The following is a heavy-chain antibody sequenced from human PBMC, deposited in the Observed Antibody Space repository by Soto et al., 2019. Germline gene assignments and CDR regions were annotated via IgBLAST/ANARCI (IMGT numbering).Heavy chain of an antibody. CDR3: GSQGPATSYFYCTDV. Sequence: QVQLVQSRGEVKKPGASVKVSCKTSGYSFTTYGISWVRQAPGQGLEWMGWISGHNGNTNYAQNLQGRVTMTTDTPTSTAYIDLTSPKSHATALSDCGSQGPATSYFYCTDVWCHGSTVTVSS. J-gene: IGHJ6*02. CDR2: ISGHNGNT. V-gene: IGHV1-18*01. CDR1: GYSFTTYG.